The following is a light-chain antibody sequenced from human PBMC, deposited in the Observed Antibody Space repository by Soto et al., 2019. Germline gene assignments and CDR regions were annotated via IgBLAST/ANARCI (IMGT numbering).Light chain of an antibody. J-gene: IGKJ3*01. CDR2: AAS. V-gene: IGKV1-39*01. CDR3: QRPGV. CDR1: QGINDY. Sequence: DIQMTQSPSSLSASVGDRVTITCRTSQGINDYLNWYQMKPGEAPKLLIYAASALQSGIPSRFSGSASGTEFTLTITSLQPEDFATYYCQRPGVFGPGTKVDIK.